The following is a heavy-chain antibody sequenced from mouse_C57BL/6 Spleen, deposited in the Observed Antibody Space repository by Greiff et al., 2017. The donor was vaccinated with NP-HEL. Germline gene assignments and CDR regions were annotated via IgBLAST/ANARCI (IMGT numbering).Heavy chain of an antibody. V-gene: IGHV3-6*01. J-gene: IGHJ2*01. CDR2: ISYDGSN. CDR1: GYSITSGYY. Sequence: EVQLQQSGPGLVKPSQSLSLTCSVTGYSITSGYYWNWIRQFPGNKLEWMGYISYDGSNNYNPSLKNRISITRDTSKNQFFLKLNSVTTEDTATYYCARGYYGFDYRGQGTTLTVSS. CDR3: ARGYYGFDY. D-gene: IGHD1-1*01.